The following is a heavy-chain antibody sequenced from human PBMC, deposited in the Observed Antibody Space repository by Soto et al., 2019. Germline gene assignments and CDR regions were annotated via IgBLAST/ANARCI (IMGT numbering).Heavy chain of an antibody. CDR3: VRTTVSYYFDY. Sequence: SETLSLTCVVSGYSISTAFYWGCIRQPPGKVLEWIGYIYSDGSTYYNPSLKTRVTMSVDTSKNQFSLKLSSVTAADTAVYFCVRTTVSYYFDYWGQGALVTVSS. V-gene: IGHV4-38-2*01. CDR2: IYSDGST. CDR1: GYSISTAFY. D-gene: IGHD4-17*01. J-gene: IGHJ4*02.